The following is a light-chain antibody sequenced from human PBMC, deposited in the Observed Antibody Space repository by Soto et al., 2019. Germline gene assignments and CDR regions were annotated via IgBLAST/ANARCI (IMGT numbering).Light chain of an antibody. Sequence: EIVLTHSPCTLSLSRGERGILSCRASQSVSRSYLAWFTQKPGQAPRLLIYGASSRPTGIPDRFSGSGSGTDFTLTVSRLEPEDFAVYYCQQYGSSSTFGQGTRLEIK. CDR3: QQYGSSST. CDR1: QSVSRSY. V-gene: IGKV3-20*01. J-gene: IGKJ5*01. CDR2: GAS.